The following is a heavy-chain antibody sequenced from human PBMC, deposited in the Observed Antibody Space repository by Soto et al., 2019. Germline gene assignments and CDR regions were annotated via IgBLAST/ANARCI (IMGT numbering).Heavy chain of an antibody. CDR3: ARVSGSYYYGMDV. CDR2: IYHSGST. CDR1: GGSISSSNW. D-gene: IGHD1-26*01. Sequence: QVQLQESGPGMVKPSGTLSLTCAVSGGSISSSNWWSWVRQPPGKGLEWIGEIYHSGSTNYNPSLTSRVTISVDKSKNQFSLKLSSVTAADTAVYYCARVSGSYYYGMDVWGQGTTVTVSS. J-gene: IGHJ6*02. V-gene: IGHV4-4*02.